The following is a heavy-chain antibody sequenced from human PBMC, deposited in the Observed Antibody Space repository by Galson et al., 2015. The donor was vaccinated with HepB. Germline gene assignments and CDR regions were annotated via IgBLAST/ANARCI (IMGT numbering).Heavy chain of an antibody. D-gene: IGHD1-1*01. CDR3: AKFKVSRGWNDSHY. J-gene: IGHJ4*02. V-gene: IGHV3-23*01. CDR2: ISGSGGST. Sequence: SLRLSCAASGFTFSSYAMSWVRQAPGKGLEWVSAISGSGGSTYYADSVKGRFTISRDNSKNTLYLQMNGLRAEDTAVYYCAKFKVSRGWNDSHYWGQGTLVTVSS. CDR1: GFTFSSYA.